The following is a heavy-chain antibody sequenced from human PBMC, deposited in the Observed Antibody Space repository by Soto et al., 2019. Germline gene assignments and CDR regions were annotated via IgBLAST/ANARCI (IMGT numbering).Heavy chain of an antibody. Sequence: QVQLQESGPGLVKPSQTLSLTCTVSGGSISSGDYYWSWIRQPPGKGLEWIGYIYYSGSTYYNPFLKSRVTISVDTSKNQFSLKLSSVTAADTAVYYCARERGPTVTTYYYGMDVWGQGTTVTVSS. CDR3: ARERGPTVTTYYYGMDV. CDR1: GGSISSGDYY. D-gene: IGHD4-17*01. J-gene: IGHJ6*02. CDR2: IYYSGST. V-gene: IGHV4-30-4*01.